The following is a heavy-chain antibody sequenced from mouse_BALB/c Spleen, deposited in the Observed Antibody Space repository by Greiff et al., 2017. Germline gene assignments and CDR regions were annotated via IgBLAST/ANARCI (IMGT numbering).Heavy chain of an antibody. J-gene: IGHJ1*01. CDR3: ARHGDYGNYPSYWYFDV. CDR2: ISSGGSYT. V-gene: IGHV5-9-3*01. Sequence: EVKLVESGGGLVKPGGSLKLSCAASGFTFSSYAMSWVRQTPEKRLEWVATISSGGSYTYYPDSVKGRFTISRDNAKNTLYLQMSSLRSEDTAMYYCARHGDYGNYPSYWYFDVWGAGTTVTVSS. D-gene: IGHD2-1*01. CDR1: GFTFSSYA.